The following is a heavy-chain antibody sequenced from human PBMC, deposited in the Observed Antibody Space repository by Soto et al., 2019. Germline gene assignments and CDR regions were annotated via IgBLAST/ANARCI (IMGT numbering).Heavy chain of an antibody. CDR3: AALPPRIVVVMTDLPT. CDR1: GASISSTYW. D-gene: IGHD2-15*01. V-gene: IGHV4-4*02. Sequence: QLRESGPGLVKPSGTLSLTCFVSGASISSTYWWSWVRQTPGKRLEWIGQIYHTGTTSYNPSLQNRVTISLDKCNNQFSPRLTPMTAADTAGYYLAALPPRIVVVMTDLPTWGQGTLVTVSS. CDR2: IYHTGTT. J-gene: IGHJ5*02.